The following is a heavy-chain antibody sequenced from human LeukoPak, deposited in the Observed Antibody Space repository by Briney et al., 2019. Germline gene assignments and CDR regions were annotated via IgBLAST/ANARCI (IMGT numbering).Heavy chain of an antibody. CDR3: ARGLPTPGYEIDY. CDR1: GYTFTGYY. V-gene: IGHV1-2*02. J-gene: IGHJ4*02. Sequence: ASVKVSCKASGYTFTGYYMYWVRQAPGQGLEWMGWINPNNGGTNYAQKFQGRVTMTRDTSISTAYMELSRLTSDDTAVYYCARGLPTPGYEIDYWGQGTLVTVSS. CDR2: INPNNGGT. D-gene: IGHD6-13*01.